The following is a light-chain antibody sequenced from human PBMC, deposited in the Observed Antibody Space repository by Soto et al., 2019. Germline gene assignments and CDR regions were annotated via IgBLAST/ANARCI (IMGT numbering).Light chain of an antibody. CDR1: RSNIGNNY. V-gene: IGLV1-47*01. J-gene: IGLJ1*01. CDR3: EAWDDSLSGQV. CDR2: RTT. Sequence: QSVLTQPPSASGTPGHTVTISCSGSRSNIGNNYVCWYQQLPGAAPKLLIYRTTQRPSGVPDRLSGSKSGTAASLAISGLRSEDEADYFCEAWDDSLSGQVFGTGTKVTVL.